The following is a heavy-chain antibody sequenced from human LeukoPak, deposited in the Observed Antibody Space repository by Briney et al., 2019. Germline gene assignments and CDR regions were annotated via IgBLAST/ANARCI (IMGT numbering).Heavy chain of an antibody. V-gene: IGHV1-69*05. CDR1: GGTFSSYA. J-gene: IGHJ4*02. CDR2: IIPIFGTA. Sequence: ASVKVSCKASGGTFSSYAISWVRQAPGQGLEWMGGIIPIFGTANYAQKFQGRVTITTDESTSTAYMELSSPRSEDTAVYYCARAGGFLEWFYYFDYWGQGTLVTVSS. D-gene: IGHD3-3*01. CDR3: ARAGGFLEWFYYFDY.